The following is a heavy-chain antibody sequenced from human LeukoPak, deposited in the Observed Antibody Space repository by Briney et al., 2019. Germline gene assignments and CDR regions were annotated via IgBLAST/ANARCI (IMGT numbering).Heavy chain of an antibody. CDR3: ARGLQQQLDFDY. D-gene: IGHD6-13*01. CDR2: ISSSSSYI. V-gene: IGHV3-21*01. J-gene: IGHJ4*02. Sequence: GGSLRLSCAASGFTFSNYAMKWVRQAPGKGLEWVSSISSSSSYIYYADSVKGRFTISRDNAKNSLYLQMNSLRAEDTAVYYCARGLQQQLDFDYWGQGTLVTVSS. CDR1: GFTFSNYA.